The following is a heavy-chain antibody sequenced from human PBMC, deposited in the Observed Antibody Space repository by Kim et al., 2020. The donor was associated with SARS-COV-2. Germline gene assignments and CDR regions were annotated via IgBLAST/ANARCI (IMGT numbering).Heavy chain of an antibody. J-gene: IGHJ6*02. CDR3: ALPLWFGELKHYYYYYYGMDV. CDR1: GGTFSSYA. Sequence: SVKVSCKASGGTFSSYAISWVRQAPGQGLEWMGGIIPIFGTTNYAQKFQGRVTITADESTSTAYMELSSLRSEDTAVYYCALPLWFGELKHYYYYYYGMDVWGQGTTVTVSS. V-gene: IGHV1-69*13. D-gene: IGHD3-10*01. CDR2: IIPIFGTT.